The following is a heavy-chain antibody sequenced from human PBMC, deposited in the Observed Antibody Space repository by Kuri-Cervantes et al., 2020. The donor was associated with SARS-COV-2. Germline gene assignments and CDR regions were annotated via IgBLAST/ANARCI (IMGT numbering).Heavy chain of an antibody. CDR3: ARGAYDFWSGYRQTWFDP. CDR2: IYYSGST. CDR1: GGSISSGDYY. D-gene: IGHD3-3*01. V-gene: IGHV4-30-4*01. J-gene: IGHJ5*02. Sequence: SETLSLTCTVSGGSISSGDYYWSWIRQPPGKGLEWIGYIYYSGSTYYNPSLKSRVTISVDTSKNQFSLKLSSVTVADTAVYYYARGAYDFWSGYRQTWFDPWGQGTLVTVAS.